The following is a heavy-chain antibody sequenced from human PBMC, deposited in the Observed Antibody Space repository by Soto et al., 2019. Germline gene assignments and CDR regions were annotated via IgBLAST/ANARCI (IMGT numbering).Heavy chain of an antibody. V-gene: IGHV4-31*03. CDR1: GDSITSGGYY. CDR2: IYFSGST. Sequence: SETLSLTCTVSGDSITSGGYYWSWIRQYPGKGLEWIGYIYFSGSTYYSPSLRSRVNMSVDTSKKQFSLNLSSVTAADTAVYYCARYFLRANWFDPWGQGTLVTVSS. CDR3: ARYFLRANWFDP. D-gene: IGHD3-9*01. J-gene: IGHJ5*02.